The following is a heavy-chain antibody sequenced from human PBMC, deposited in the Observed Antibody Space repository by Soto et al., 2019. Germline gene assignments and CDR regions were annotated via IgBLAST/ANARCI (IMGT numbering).Heavy chain of an antibody. D-gene: IGHD6-19*01. V-gene: IGHV1-8*01. CDR2: MNPNSGNT. J-gene: IGHJ4*02. Sequence: GPVKVSCKASGYTFTSYDINWVRQATGQGLEWMGWMNPNSGNTGYAQKFQGRVTMTRNTSISTAYMELSSLRSEDTAVYYCARERTVAGNDYWGQGTLVTVSS. CDR3: ARERTVAGNDY. CDR1: GYTFTSYD.